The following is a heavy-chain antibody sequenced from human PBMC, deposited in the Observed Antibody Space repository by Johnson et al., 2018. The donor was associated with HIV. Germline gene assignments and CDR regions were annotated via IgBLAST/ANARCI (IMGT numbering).Heavy chain of an antibody. CDR3: AKSLPGYDAFDI. Sequence: QVQLVESGGGVVQPGRSLRLSCAASGFTFSNYGMHWVRQAPGKGLEWVAGISFAGINKYYGNSVKGRFTISRDHSKNTLYLQMNSLRAEDTAVYYCAKSLPGYDAFDIWGQGTMVTVSS. J-gene: IGHJ3*02. CDR2: ISFAGINK. D-gene: IGHD5-12*01. V-gene: IGHV3-30*18. CDR1: GFTFSNYG.